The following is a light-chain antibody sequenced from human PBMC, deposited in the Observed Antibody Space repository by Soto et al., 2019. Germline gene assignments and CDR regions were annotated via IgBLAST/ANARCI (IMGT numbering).Light chain of an antibody. Sequence: QSALTQPASVSESPGQSITVSCTGTSSDVGAYDYVSWYQHHPGKAPKLIIYEVSYRPSGVSNRFSGSKSGNTASLTISGLQAEDEADYYCTSYTDSNTLLYVFGTGTKVTVL. CDR3: TSYTDSNTLLYV. V-gene: IGLV2-14*01. J-gene: IGLJ1*01. CDR2: EVS. CDR1: SSDVGAYDY.